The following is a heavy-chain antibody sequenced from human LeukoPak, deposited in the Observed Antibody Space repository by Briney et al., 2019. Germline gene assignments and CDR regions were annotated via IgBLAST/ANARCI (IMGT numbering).Heavy chain of an antibody. J-gene: IGHJ5*02. CDR1: GYSISSGYY. V-gene: IGHV4-38-2*02. CDR3: ARHLTAFVP. D-gene: IGHD3-9*01. Sequence: PSETLSLTCNVSGYSISSGYYWGWIRQPPGKGLEWIGSIYYSGSTYYNPSLNSRVTISVDTSKNQFSLKLRSVTAADTAVYYCARHLTAFVPWGQGTLVTVSS. CDR2: IYYSGST.